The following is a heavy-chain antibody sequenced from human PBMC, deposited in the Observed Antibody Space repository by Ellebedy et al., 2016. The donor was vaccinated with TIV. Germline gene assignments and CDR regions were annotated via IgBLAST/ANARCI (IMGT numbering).Heavy chain of an antibody. Sequence: ASVKVSXXAYADRFSNYALSWVRQAPGKGLEWMGGIDPIFGSANYAQNFQGRVTITADDSATTSTAYMELSSLKSEDTAMYYCARRDGYPTYWDFDLWGPGTLVTVSS. CDR3: ARRDGYPTYWDFDL. CDR2: IDPIFGSA. D-gene: IGHD5-24*01. CDR1: ADRFSNYA. V-gene: IGHV1-69*13. J-gene: IGHJ2*01.